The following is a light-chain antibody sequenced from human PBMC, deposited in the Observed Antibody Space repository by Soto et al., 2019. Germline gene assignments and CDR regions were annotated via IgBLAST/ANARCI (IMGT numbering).Light chain of an antibody. Sequence: AIQLTQSPSSLSASVGDKVTIICRASQGIDRALAWYQQKPGTAPKVLIYHASNLQSGVPSRFSGSGSGTEFTLTISSLQPDDFATYYCQQYNSYPITFGQGTRLEIK. CDR3: QQYNSYPIT. CDR1: QGIDRA. J-gene: IGKJ5*01. V-gene: IGKV1-13*02. CDR2: HAS.